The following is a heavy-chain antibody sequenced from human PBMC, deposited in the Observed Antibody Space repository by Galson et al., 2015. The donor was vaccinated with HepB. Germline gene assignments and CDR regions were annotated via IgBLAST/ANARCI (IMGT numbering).Heavy chain of an antibody. V-gene: IGHV3-48*01. CDR1: GVTIPSYS. J-gene: IGHJ6*02. CDR2: ISAGRTTI. CDR3: ARNPSSYDYYNMDV. Sequence: SLRLSCAASGVTIPSYSMNWVRKAPGKGLEWLAYISAGRTTIYYADSVRGRFTISRDNAQNFFYLHMNSLRGEDTAVYYCARNPSSYDYYNMDVWGHGTTVTVSS.